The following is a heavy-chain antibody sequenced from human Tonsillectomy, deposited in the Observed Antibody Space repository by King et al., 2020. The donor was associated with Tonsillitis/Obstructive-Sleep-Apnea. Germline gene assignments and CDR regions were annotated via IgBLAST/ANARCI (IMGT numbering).Heavy chain of an antibody. D-gene: IGHD3-10*01. V-gene: IGHV3-11*01. CDR2: ISSSGNTI. J-gene: IGHJ4*02. CDR3: AIPSYYYGSGSDY. Sequence: VQLVESGGGLVKPGGSLRLSCAASGFTFSDYYMSWIRQAPGKGLEWVSYISSSGNTIYYADSVKGRITISRDNAKSSVYLQMNSLRAEDTAVYYCAIPSYYYGSGSDYWGQGTLVTVSS. CDR1: GFTFSDYY.